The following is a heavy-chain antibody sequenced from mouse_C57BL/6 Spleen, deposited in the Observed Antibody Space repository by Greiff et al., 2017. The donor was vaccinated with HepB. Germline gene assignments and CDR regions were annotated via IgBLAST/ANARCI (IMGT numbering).Heavy chain of an antibody. CDR1: GYTFTDYY. J-gene: IGHJ2*01. Sequence: QVHVKQSGAELVRPGASVKLSCKASGYTFTDYYINWVKQRPGQGLEWIARIYPGSGNTYYNEKFKGKATLTAEKSSSTAYMQLSSLTSEDSAVYFCAREREYYFDYWGQGTTLTVSS. V-gene: IGHV1-76*01. CDR2: IYPGSGNT. CDR3: AREREYYFDY.